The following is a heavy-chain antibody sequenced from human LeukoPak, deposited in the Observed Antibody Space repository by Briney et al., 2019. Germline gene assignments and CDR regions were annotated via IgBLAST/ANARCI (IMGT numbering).Heavy chain of an antibody. J-gene: IGHJ3*01. CDR2: ILPDGSDK. CDR1: GFTFSSYS. V-gene: IGHV3-33*08. CDR3: ARNARDSVFDL. Sequence: GGSLRLSCAASGFTFSSYSMNWVRQAPGKGLEWVAVILPDGSDKYYADSVTGRFTISRDNSKNTLYLRMNSLRADDTAVYYCARNARDSVFDLWGQGTMVTVSS.